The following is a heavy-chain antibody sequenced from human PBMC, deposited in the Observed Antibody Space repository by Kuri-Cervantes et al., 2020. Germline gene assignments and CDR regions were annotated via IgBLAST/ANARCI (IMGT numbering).Heavy chain of an antibody. CDR1: GFTVSSNY. CDR2: IYSGGST. D-gene: IGHD3-9*01. CDR3: VRDSLNNDIFSPRFDY. V-gene: IGHV3-53*01. Sequence: GESLKISCAASGFTVSSNYMSWVRQAPGKGLEWVSVIYSGGSTYYADSVKGRFTISRDNSKNTLYLQMNSLRAEDTAVYFCVRDSLNNDIFSPRFDYWGQGSLVTVSS. J-gene: IGHJ4*02.